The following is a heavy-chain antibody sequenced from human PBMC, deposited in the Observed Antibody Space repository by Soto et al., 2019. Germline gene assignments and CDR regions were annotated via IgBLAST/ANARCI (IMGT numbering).Heavy chain of an antibody. CDR2: INAGNGNT. Sequence: ASVKVSCKASGYTFTSYAMHWVRQAPGQRLEWMGWINAGNGNTKYSQKFQGRVTITRDTSASIAYMELSSLRSEDTAVYYCARDFTGSYLGLDYWGQGTLVTVSS. J-gene: IGHJ4*02. D-gene: IGHD1-26*01. CDR1: GYTFTSYA. V-gene: IGHV1-3*01. CDR3: ARDFTGSYLGLDY.